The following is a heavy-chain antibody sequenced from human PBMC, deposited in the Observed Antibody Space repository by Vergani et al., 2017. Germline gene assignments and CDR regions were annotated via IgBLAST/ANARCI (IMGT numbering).Heavy chain of an antibody. CDR2: IYSTRGT. J-gene: IGHJ6*02. D-gene: IGHD3-9*01. V-gene: IGHV4-59*13. CDR3: ARVMYRDEASTGYRLEGMDI. CDR1: GGHFNTYY. Sequence: QVQLEESGPGLVKPSETLSLTCTVSGGHFNTYYWSWIRQSPGKGLEWIGYIYSTRGTNYNPSLNSRVTMSVDTSKNQFSLKLRSVTAADTAVYFCARVMYRDEASTGYRLEGMDIWGQGTTVTISS.